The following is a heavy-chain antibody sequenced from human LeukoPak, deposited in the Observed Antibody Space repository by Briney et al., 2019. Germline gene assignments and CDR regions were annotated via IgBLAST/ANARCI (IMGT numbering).Heavy chain of an antibody. CDR1: GFTFSNYW. CDR2: IKEDGSDK. CDR3: AKDRTRQAY. Sequence: GGSLRLSCAASGFTFSNYWMSWVRQTPGKGLEWVANIKEDGSDKYYVDSLKGRFTISRDNAKNSLYLQMNSLRAEDAAVYYCAKDRTRQAYWGQGTLVTVSS. J-gene: IGHJ4*02. V-gene: IGHV3-7*03. D-gene: IGHD3-3*01.